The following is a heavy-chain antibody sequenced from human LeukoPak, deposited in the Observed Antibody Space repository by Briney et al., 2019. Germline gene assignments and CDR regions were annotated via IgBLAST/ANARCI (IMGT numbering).Heavy chain of an antibody. CDR1: GGSISSHY. J-gene: IGHJ5*02. D-gene: IGHD3-10*01. CDR3: ARDSTMVRGVRRWFDP. V-gene: IGHV4-59*11. CDR2: IYYSGST. Sequence: SETLSLTCTVSGGSISSHYWSWIRQPPGKGLEWIGYIYYSGSTNYNPSLKSRVTISVDTSKNQFSLKLSSVTAADTAVYYCARDSTMVRGVRRWFDPWGQGTLVTVSS.